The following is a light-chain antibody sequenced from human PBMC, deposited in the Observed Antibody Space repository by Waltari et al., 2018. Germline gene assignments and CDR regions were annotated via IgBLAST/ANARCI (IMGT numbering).Light chain of an antibody. CDR3: GAWDSSLFSVL. J-gene: IGLJ2*01. Sequence: QSVLTQPPSVSAAPRQTVTISCSGSDSNIGNNYVSWYQQFPGTAPKLLIYDTNQPSSGTPDRFSASKSGTSAALAITGLQSGDEAVYYCGAWDSSLFSVLFGGGTRLTVL. CDR2: DTN. V-gene: IGLV1-51*01. CDR1: DSNIGNNY.